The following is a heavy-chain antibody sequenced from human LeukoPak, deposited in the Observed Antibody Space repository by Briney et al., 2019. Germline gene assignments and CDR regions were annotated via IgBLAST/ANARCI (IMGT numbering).Heavy chain of an antibody. Sequence: GGSLRLSCAASGFTFSSYSMNWVRQAPGKGLEWVSSISSSSSYIYYADPVKGRFTISRDNAKNSLYLQMNSLRAEDTAVYYCARDKSGYSYGYYFDYWGQGTLVTVSS. V-gene: IGHV3-21*01. CDR3: ARDKSGYSYGYYFDY. CDR1: GFTFSSYS. CDR2: ISSSSSYI. J-gene: IGHJ4*02. D-gene: IGHD5-18*01.